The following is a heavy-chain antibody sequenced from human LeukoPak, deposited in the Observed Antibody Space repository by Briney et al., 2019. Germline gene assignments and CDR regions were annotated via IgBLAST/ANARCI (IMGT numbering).Heavy chain of an antibody. CDR2: IYYSGST. CDR1: GGSISSHY. D-gene: IGHD1-26*01. CDR3: ARALGLKYYYYYYMDV. J-gene: IGHJ6*03. V-gene: IGHV4-59*11. Sequence: PSETLSLTCTVSGGSISSHYWSWIRQPPGKGLEWIGYIYYSGSTNYNPSLKSRVTISVDTSKNQFSLKLSSVTAADTAVYYCARALGLKYYYYYYMDVWGKGTTVTVSS.